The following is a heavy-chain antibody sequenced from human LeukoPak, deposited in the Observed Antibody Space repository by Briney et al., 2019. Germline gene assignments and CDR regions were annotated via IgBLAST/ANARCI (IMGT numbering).Heavy chain of an antibody. Sequence: GESLKISCKGSGYSFTSYWITWVRQMPGKGLEWMGRIDPSDSYTSYSPSFQGHVTISADKSISTAYLQWSSLKASDTTMYYCARHSYGSGNPTFDYWGQGTLVTVSS. V-gene: IGHV5-10-1*01. D-gene: IGHD3-10*01. CDR2: IDPSDSYT. J-gene: IGHJ4*02. CDR3: ARHSYGSGNPTFDY. CDR1: GYSFTSYW.